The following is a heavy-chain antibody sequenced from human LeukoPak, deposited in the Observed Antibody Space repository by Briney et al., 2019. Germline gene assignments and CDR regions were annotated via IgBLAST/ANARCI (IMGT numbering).Heavy chain of an antibody. V-gene: IGHV1-69*04. CDR1: EGTFSSYA. CDR2: IIPIFGIA. J-gene: IGHJ5*02. D-gene: IGHD4-17*01. Sequence: SVKVSCKASEGTFSSYAISWVRQAPGQGLEWMGRIIPIFGIANYAQKFQGRVTITADKSTSTAYMELSSLRSEDTAVYYCARGSDYGENNWFDPWGQGTLVTVSS. CDR3: ARGSDYGENNWFDP.